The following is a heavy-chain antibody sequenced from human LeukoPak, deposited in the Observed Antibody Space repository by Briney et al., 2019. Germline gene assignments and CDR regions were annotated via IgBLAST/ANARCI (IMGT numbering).Heavy chain of an antibody. CDR2: ISSSSSTI. Sequence: GGSLRLSCAASGFTFSSYEMNWVRQAPGKGLEWASYISSSSSTIYYADSVKGRFTISRDNAKNSLYLQMNSLRAEDTAVYYCARDYGGSSPFDYWGQGTLVTVSS. CDR1: GFTFSSYE. CDR3: ARDYGGSSPFDY. V-gene: IGHV3-48*03. J-gene: IGHJ4*02. D-gene: IGHD4-23*01.